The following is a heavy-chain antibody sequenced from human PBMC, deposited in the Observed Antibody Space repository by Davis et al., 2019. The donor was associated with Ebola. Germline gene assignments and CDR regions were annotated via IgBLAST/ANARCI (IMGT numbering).Heavy chain of an antibody. CDR2: IYYSGST. V-gene: IGHV4-39*01. D-gene: IGHD3-22*01. CDR1: GCSISSSSYY. J-gene: IGHJ4*02. CDR3: ARLDMYYYDSSGYQTGYYFDY. Sequence: MPSETLSLTCTVSGCSISSSSYYWGWIRQPPGKGLEWIGSIYYSGSTYYNPSLKSRVTISVDTSKNQFSLKLSSVTAADTAVYYCARLDMYYYDSSGYQTGYYFDYWGQGTLVTVSS.